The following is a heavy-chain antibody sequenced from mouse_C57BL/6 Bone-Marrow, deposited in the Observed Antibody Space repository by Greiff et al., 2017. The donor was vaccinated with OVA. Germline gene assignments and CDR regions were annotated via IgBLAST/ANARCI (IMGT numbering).Heavy chain of an antibody. J-gene: IGHJ4*01. Sequence: VQLQQSGAELVRPGTSVKVSCKASGYAFTNYLIEWVKQRPGQGLAWIGVINPGSGGTNYNEKFKGKATLTADKSSSTAYLQLSSLTSEDSAVYFCARLNDGYSHYAMDYWGQGTSVTVSS. CDR3: ARLNDGYSHYAMDY. CDR2: INPGSGGT. V-gene: IGHV1-54*01. D-gene: IGHD2-3*01. CDR1: GYAFTNYL.